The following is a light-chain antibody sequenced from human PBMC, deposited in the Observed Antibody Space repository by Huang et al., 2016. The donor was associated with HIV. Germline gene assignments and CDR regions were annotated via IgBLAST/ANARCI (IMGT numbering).Light chain of an antibody. CDR1: QNINTN. Sequence: EIVMTQSPGTLSVAPGERATLSCRASQNINTNLAWFQQKPGQAPGLLIYAASTRTADFPARFSGSGSRTEFTLTISSLQSEDIAVYYCQQYNDWPRSFGQGTKVEIK. J-gene: IGKJ1*01. CDR2: AAS. CDR3: QQYNDWPRS. V-gene: IGKV3-15*01.